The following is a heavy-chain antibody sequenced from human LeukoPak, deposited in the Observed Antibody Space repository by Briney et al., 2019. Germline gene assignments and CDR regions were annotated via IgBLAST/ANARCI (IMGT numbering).Heavy chain of an antibody. CDR2: INANSGGT. CDR1: GYTFTDYY. D-gene: IGHD6-13*01. J-gene: IGHJ4*02. V-gene: IGHV1-2*02. CDR3: ARAGITAATYPFDY. Sequence: GASVTVSCKASGYTFTDYYIYWLRQAPGQGLEWMGWINANSGGTNYAQKFQGRLTVTRDTSISTAYMELASLRSGDTAVYYCARAGITAATYPFDYWGQGTLVTVSS.